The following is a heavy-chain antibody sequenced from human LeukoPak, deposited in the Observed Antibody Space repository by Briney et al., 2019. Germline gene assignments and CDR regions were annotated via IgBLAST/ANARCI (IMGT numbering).Heavy chain of an antibody. CDR3: ARDRDYAFDY. D-gene: IGHD4-17*01. Sequence: PGGSLRLSCAASEFTFSSYSMNWVRQAPGKGLEWGSYIGSSSSLIYYADSVKGRFTISRDNVKNSLYLQMNSLRDEDTAVYYCARDRDYAFDYWGQGTLVTVSS. V-gene: IGHV3-48*02. CDR2: IGSSSSLI. J-gene: IGHJ4*02. CDR1: EFTFSSYS.